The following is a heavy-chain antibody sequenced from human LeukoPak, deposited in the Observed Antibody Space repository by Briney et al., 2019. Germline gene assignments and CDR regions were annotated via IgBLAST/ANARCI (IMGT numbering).Heavy chain of an antibody. D-gene: IGHD3-9*01. CDR3: AQERYDILTGYPYYYYMDV. J-gene: IGHJ6*03. CDR2: NYYSRNT. V-gene: IGHV4-39*07. CDR1: GGSISSSSYY. Sequence: SETLSFTCTVSGGSISSSSYYGRWIRQPPGEGLGWIGSNYYSRNTYYNPSRKSRITIAVYTTKNQFSLKLSSVTAADTAVYYCAQERYDILTGYPYYYYMDVWGKGTTVTVSS.